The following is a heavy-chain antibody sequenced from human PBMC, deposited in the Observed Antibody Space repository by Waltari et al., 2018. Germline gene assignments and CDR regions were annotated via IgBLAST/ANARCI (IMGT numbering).Heavy chain of an antibody. CDR2: ISSSSSYI. Sequence: EVQLVESGGGLVKPGGSLRLSCAASGFTFSSYSMTWVRQAPGKGLEWVSSISSSSSYIYYADSVKGRFTISRDNAKNSLYLQMNSLRAEDTAVYYCATGGPGYSYGYDYYMDVWGKGTTVTVSS. CDR1: GFTFSSYS. J-gene: IGHJ6*03. V-gene: IGHV3-21*01. CDR3: ATGGPGYSYGYDYYMDV. D-gene: IGHD5-18*01.